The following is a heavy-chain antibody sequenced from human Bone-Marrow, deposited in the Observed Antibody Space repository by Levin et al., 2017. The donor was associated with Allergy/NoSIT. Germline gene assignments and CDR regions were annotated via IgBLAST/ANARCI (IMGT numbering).Heavy chain of an antibody. CDR2: ISYDGRSK. CDR1: GFTFSSHG. V-gene: IGHV3-30*03. J-gene: IGHJ4*02. D-gene: IGHD3-22*01. Sequence: PGGSLRLSCAASGFTFSSHGMHWVRQAPGKGLEWVAFISYDGRSKFYADSVKGRFTISRDNSKNTLFLQMNTLRSEDTAVYYCAREGGIGGYSSLDYWGQGTLVTVSS. CDR3: AREGGIGGYSSLDY.